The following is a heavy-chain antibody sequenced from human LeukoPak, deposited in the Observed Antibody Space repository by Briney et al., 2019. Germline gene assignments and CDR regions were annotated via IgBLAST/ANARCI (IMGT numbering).Heavy chain of an antibody. CDR3: ARVSGYDWEGFYDY. CDR2: IYYSGST. J-gene: IGHJ4*02. Sequence: SETLSLTCTVSGGSISSYYWSWIRQPPGKGLEWIGYIYYSGSTNYNPSLKSRVTISVDTSKNQFSLKLSSVTAADTAVYYCARVSGYDWEGFYDYWGQGTLVTVSS. CDR1: GGSISSYY. D-gene: IGHD5-12*01. V-gene: IGHV4-59*01.